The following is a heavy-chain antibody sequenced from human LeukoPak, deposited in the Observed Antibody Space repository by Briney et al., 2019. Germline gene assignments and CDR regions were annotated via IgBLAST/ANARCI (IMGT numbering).Heavy chain of an antibody. D-gene: IGHD3-10*01. J-gene: IGHJ4*02. Sequence: GGSLRLPCAASGFTFSSYAMSWVRQAPGKGLEWVSAISGSGGSTYYADSVKGRFTISRDNSKNTLYLQMNSLRAEDTAVYYCAKNVLLWFGEFRGQGTLVTVSS. V-gene: IGHV3-23*01. CDR3: AKNVLLWFGEF. CDR1: GFTFSSYA. CDR2: ISGSGGST.